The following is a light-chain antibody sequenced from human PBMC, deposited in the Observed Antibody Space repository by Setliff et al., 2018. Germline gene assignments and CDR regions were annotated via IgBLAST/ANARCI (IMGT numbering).Light chain of an antibody. J-gene: IGLJ1*01. CDR1: NSNIGAGFD. V-gene: IGLV1-40*01. CDR3: AAWDDSLNGYV. CDR2: GNT. Sequence: QSVLTQPPSVSGAPGQRVTISCTGNNSNIGAGFDVHWFQQLPGTAPRLLIYGNTSRPSGVPDRFSGSKSGTSASLAISGLQSEDEADYYCAAWDDSLNGYVFGTGTKVTVL.